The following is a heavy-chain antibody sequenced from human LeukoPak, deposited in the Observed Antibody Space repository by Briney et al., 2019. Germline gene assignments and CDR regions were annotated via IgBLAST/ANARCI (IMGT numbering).Heavy chain of an antibody. CDR2: IYYSGST. Sequence: SETLSLTCTVSGGSISSGGYYWRWIRQHPGKGLEWIGYIYYSGSTYYNPSLKSRVTISVDTAKNQFSLKLSSVTAADTAVYYCAREVGDYSSRNFDYWGQGTLVTVSS. CDR1: GGSISSGGYY. V-gene: IGHV4-31*03. J-gene: IGHJ4*02. D-gene: IGHD4-17*01. CDR3: AREVGDYSSRNFDY.